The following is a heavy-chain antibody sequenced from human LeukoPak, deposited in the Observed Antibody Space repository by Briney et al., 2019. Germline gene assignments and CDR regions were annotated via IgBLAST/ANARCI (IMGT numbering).Heavy chain of an antibody. CDR1: GYTFTSYG. CDR3: ARVLGDYYYYGMDV. J-gene: IGHJ6*02. Sequence: ASVKVSCKASGYTFTSYGISWVRQAPGQGLEWMGWISAYNGNTNYAQKLQGRVTMTTDTSTSTAYMELRSLRSDDTAVYYCARVLGDYYYYGMDVWGQGTTVTVSS. CDR2: ISAYNGNT. V-gene: IGHV1-18*01.